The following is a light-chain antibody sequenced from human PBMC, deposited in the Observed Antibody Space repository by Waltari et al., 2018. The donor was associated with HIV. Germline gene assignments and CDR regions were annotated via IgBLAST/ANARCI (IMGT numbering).Light chain of an antibody. V-gene: IGKV4-1*01. J-gene: IGKJ2*01. CDR1: QSVLHSSNNKNY. CDR2: WAS. CDR3: QQYYSSPYT. Sequence: DIVMTQSPDSLAVSLGERTTINCKSSQSVLHSSNNKNYLAWYQQKSGQPPMLLIYWASTRESGVPDRFSGGGSGTDFTLTISSLQAEDVAVYYCQQYYSSPYTFGQGTKLEIK.